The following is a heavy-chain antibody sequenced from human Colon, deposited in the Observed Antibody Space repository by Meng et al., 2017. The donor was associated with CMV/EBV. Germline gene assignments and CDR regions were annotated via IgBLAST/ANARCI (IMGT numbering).Heavy chain of an antibody. CDR1: GFNFSDYA. V-gene: IGHV3-43*01. CDR2: ITWDGGTT. J-gene: IGHJ6*02. Sequence: GESLKISCTASGFNFSDYAMSWVRQAPGKGLEWVSLITWDGGTTYYADSVKGRFTMSRDNSRNSLYLQMNSLRPEDTGLYYCAKARYYYYYGMDVWGQGTTVTVSS. D-gene: IGHD2-15*01. CDR3: AKARYYYYYGMDV.